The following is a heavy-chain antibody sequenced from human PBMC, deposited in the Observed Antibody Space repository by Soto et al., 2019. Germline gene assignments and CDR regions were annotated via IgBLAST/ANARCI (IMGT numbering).Heavy chain of an antibody. CDR2: IKFDGSST. CDR3: ARGAKNTYAMDV. CDR1: GFAFSTYW. V-gene: IGHV3-74*01. J-gene: IGHJ6*02. Sequence: GGSLRLSCAASGFAFSTYWMHWVRQAPGKGLLWVARIKFDGSSTYSADSVKGRFTISRDDAKNTLYLQMNGLRVDDTAVYYCARGAKNTYAMDVWGQGTMVTVPS.